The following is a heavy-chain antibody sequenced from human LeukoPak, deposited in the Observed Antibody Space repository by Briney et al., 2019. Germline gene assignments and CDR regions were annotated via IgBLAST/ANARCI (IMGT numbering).Heavy chain of an antibody. D-gene: IGHD3-22*01. Sequence: ASVKVSCKASGYTFTNYYMHWVRQAPGQGLEWMGWINPNSGGTNYAQKFQGRVTMTRDTSISTAYTELSRLRSDDTAVYYCARGEAYYDSSGLFDYWGQGTLVTVSS. CDR3: ARGEAYYDSSGLFDY. V-gene: IGHV1-2*02. J-gene: IGHJ4*02. CDR2: INPNSGGT. CDR1: GYTFTNYY.